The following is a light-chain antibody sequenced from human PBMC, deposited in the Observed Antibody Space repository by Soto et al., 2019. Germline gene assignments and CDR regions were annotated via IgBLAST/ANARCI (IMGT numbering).Light chain of an antibody. CDR2: GNS. V-gene: IGLV1-40*01. CDR3: QSYDISRSVSVI. CDR1: SSNIGAGYD. J-gene: IGLJ2*01. Sequence: QSVLTQPPSVSGAPGQRVTISCTGSSSNIGAGYDVQWYQQLPGAAPKLLIFGNSNRPSGVPDRFSGSRSGTSASLAITGLQAQDEDDYFCQSYDISRSVSVIFGGGTKVTVL.